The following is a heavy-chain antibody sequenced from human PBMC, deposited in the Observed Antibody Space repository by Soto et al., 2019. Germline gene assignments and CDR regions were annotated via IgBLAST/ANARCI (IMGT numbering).Heavy chain of an antibody. J-gene: IGHJ4*02. CDR2: VFNDESSI. D-gene: IGHD3-22*01. CDR3: ATGAAYYYATSRY. V-gene: IGHV3-30*19. CDR1: RVPFNSYG. Sequence: SLGISCAASRVPFNSYGMHWIRQPPGKGLEWVAVVFNDESSISYADSVKGRFTISRDNSRNTLYLQMTSLRLEDTALYYCATGAAYYYATSRYWGQGTLVTVSS.